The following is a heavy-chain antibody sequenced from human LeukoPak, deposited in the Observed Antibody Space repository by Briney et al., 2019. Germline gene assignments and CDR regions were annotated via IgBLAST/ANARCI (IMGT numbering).Heavy chain of an antibody. CDR1: GFTFSSYA. CDR3: AILRCTSTSCYEDY. V-gene: IGHV3-23*01. CDR2: ISGSGGST. Sequence: GGSLRLSCAASGFTFSSYAMSWVRQAPGKGLEWVSAISGSGGSTYYADSVKGRFTISRDNSKNTLYLQMNSLRAEDTAVYYCAILRCTSTSCYEDYWGQGTLVTVSS. D-gene: IGHD2-2*01. J-gene: IGHJ4*02.